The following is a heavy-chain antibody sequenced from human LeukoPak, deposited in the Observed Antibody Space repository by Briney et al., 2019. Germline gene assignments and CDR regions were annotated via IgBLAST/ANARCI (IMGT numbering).Heavy chain of an antibody. CDR3: AAAPITGETHYYYYYYMDV. CDR2: INPNSGDT. D-gene: IGHD7-27*01. CDR1: GYTFTGYS. Sequence: GASVKLSCKASGYTFTGYSMHWVRQAPGQGLEWMGWINPNSGDTHYAQKFQGRVTMTRDTSISTAYMELSKLTSDDTALYYCAAAPITGETHYYYYYYMDVWGKGTAVTVSS. V-gene: IGHV1-2*02. J-gene: IGHJ6*03.